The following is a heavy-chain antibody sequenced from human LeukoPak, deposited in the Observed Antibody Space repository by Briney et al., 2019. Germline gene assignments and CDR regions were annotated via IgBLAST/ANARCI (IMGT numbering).Heavy chain of an antibody. CDR2: ISDIGGST. V-gene: IGHV3-23*01. J-gene: IGHJ4*02. CDR1: GFTFSSYA. D-gene: IGHD1-14*01. CDR3: ARGMTTPDY. Sequence: GGSLRLSCAASGFTFSSYAMRWVRQAPGKGLEWVSSISDIGGSTYYADSVKGRFTISRDNSKNTLFLQMNSLRVEDTAVYYCARGMTTPDYWGQGTLVTVSS.